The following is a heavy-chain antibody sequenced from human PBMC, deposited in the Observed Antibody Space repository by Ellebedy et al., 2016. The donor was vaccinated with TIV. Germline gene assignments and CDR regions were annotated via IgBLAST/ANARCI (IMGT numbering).Heavy chain of an antibody. Sequence: GESLKISCAASGFTVSSNYMSWVRQAPGKGLKWVSVIYSGGSTYYADSVKGRFTISRDNSKNTLYLQMNSLRAEDTAVYYCARDFWSGYYYYGMDVWGQGTTVTVSS. J-gene: IGHJ6*02. CDR2: IYSGGST. CDR1: GFTVSSNY. CDR3: ARDFWSGYYYYGMDV. D-gene: IGHD3-3*01. V-gene: IGHV3-66*01.